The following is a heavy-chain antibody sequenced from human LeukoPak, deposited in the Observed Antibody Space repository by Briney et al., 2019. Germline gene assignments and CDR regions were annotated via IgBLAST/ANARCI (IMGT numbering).Heavy chain of an antibody. CDR2: ISAYNGNT. V-gene: IGHV1-18*01. J-gene: IGHJ4*02. Sequence: ASVKVSCKASGYTFTSHGISWVRQAPGQGLEWMTWISAYNGNTEYAQKFQGRVTMTTDTSTSTAYMELRSLRSGDTAVYYCARDKVEMATIFDYWGQGTLVTVSS. CDR3: ARDKVEMATIFDY. D-gene: IGHD5-24*01. CDR1: GYTFTSHG.